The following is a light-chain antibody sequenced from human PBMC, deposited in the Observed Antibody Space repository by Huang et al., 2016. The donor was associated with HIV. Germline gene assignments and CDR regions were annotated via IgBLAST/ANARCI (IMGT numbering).Light chain of an antibody. J-gene: IGKJ2*01. CDR2: WTS. V-gene: IGKV4-1*01. CDR1: QSVLYSSNNKNQ. Sequence: DIVMTQSPDSLAVSLGERATINCKSSQSVLYSSNNKNQLAWYQQRPGQPPNLLIYWTSTRESGVPDRFSGSGSGTDFTLTISRLQAEDVAVYYCQQYYGTPYTFGQGTQLEIK. CDR3: QQYYGTPYT.